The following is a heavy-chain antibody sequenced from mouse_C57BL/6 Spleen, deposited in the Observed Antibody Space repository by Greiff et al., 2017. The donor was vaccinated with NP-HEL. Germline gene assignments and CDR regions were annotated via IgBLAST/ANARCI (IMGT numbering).Heavy chain of an antibody. Sequence: EVKLQESGGGLVQPKGSLKLSCAASGFSFNTYAMNWVRQAPGKGLEWVARIRSKSNNYATYYADSVKDRFTISRDDSESMLYLQMNNLKTEDTAMYYCVRLNLRYAMDYWGQGTSVTVSS. CDR3: VRLNLRYAMDY. D-gene: IGHD1-1*01. J-gene: IGHJ4*01. V-gene: IGHV10-1*01. CDR1: GFSFNTYA. CDR2: IRSKSNNYAT.